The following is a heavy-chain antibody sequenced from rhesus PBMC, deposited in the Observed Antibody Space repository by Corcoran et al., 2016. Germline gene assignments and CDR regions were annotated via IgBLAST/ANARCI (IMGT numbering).Heavy chain of an antibody. CDR1: GGSVNGDYD. D-gene: IGHD2-15*01. CDR3: ARVLGGSNPYCSTCGY. J-gene: IGHJ4*01. Sequence: QVQLQESGPGVVKPSETLSLTCAVSGGSVNGDYDWSWIRQPPGKGMEWIGYIYGSSGSTSYKLSLKTQVTISIDASKNEFSLRLNSLTAADTAVYYCARVLGGSNPYCSTCGYWGRGLLVTVSS. CDR2: IYGSSGST. V-gene: IGHV4-76*01.